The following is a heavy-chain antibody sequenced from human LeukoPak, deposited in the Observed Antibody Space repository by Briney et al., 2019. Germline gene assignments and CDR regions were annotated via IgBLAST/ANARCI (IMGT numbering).Heavy chain of an antibody. D-gene: IGHD1-26*01. CDR1: GFTFTNYW. V-gene: IGHV3-7*03. Sequence: GGSLRLSCAASGFTFTNYWMSWVRQAPGKGLEWVASIKQDGSEMNYVDAVKGRFTISRDNAKSSLYLQMNSLRVEDTAVYYCARDKIVGPTKFDSWGQGTLVTVSS. CDR3: ARDKIVGPTKFDS. CDR2: IKQDGSEM. J-gene: IGHJ4*02.